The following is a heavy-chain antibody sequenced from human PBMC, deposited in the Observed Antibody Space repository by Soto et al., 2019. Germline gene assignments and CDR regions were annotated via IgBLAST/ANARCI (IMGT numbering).Heavy chain of an antibody. V-gene: IGHV3-53*01. D-gene: IGHD3-16*01. Sequence: GGSLRLSCAASGFLVRNNYMTWVRQAPGMGLEWVSAMYSDGRTFYAESVKGRFIISRDKSDNTLYLQMNSLRAEDTALYYCARDLYEGALGVWGQGTMVTVSS. CDR3: ARDLYEGALGV. CDR2: MYSDGRT. CDR1: GFLVRNNY. J-gene: IGHJ3*01.